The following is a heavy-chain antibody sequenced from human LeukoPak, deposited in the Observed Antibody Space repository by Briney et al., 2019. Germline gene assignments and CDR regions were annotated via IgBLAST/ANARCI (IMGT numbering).Heavy chain of an antibody. CDR2: IYYSGST. CDR1: GGSINSYY. CDR3: ARLFHPALSGNYPFDY. Sequence: SETLSLTCTVSGGSINSYYWSWVRQPPGKGLEWIAYIYYSGSTSYNPSLKSRVTISVDTSKNQFSLKLNSVTAADTAMYYCARLFHPALSGNYPFDYWGQGTLVTVSS. V-gene: IGHV4-59*01. J-gene: IGHJ4*02. D-gene: IGHD1-26*01.